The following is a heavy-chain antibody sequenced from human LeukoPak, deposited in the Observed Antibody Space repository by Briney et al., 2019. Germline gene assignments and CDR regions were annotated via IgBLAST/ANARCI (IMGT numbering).Heavy chain of an antibody. D-gene: IGHD3-10*01. V-gene: IGHV7-4-1*02. J-gene: IGHJ4*02. CDR3: ARGLAGSGSYQLGSRSDY. CDR2: INTNTGNP. Sequence: GASVKVSCKASGYTFTSYAMNWVRQAPGQGLEWMGLINTNTGNPTYAQGFTGRFVFSLDTSVSTAYLQISSLKAEDTAVYYCARGLAGSGSYQLGSRSDYWGQGTLVTVSS. CDR1: GYTFTSYA.